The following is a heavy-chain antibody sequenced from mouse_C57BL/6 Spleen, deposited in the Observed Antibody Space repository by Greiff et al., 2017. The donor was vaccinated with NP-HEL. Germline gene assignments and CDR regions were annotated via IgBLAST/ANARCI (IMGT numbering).Heavy chain of an antibody. Sequence: VQLQQSGAELARPGASVKLSCKASGYTFTSYGISWVKQRTGQGLEWIGEIYPRSGNTYYNEKFKGKATLTADNSSSTAYMERGSLTSEDSAVYFCARNLCCGRSYWYFDGWVTGTTVTVST. J-gene: IGHJ1*03. D-gene: IGHD1-1*01. V-gene: IGHV1-81*01. CDR3: ARNLCCGRSYWYFDG. CDR2: IYPRSGNT. CDR1: GYTFTSYG.